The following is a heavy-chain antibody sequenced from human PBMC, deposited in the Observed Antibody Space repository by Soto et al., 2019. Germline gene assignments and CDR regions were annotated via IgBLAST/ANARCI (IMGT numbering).Heavy chain of an antibody. CDR3: ARDRRFDYYDSSGYYLMGNWFDP. V-gene: IGHV1-46*03. CDR1: GYTFTSYY. J-gene: IGHJ5*02. Sequence: ASVKVSCKASGYTFTSYYMHWVRQAPGQGLEWMGIINPSGGSTSYAQKFQGRVTMTRDTSTSTVYMELSSLRSEDTAVYYCARDRRFDYYDSSGYYLMGNWFDPWG. D-gene: IGHD3-22*01. CDR2: INPSGGST.